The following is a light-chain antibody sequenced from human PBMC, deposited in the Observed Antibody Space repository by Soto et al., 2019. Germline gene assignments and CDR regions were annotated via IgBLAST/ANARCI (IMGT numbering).Light chain of an antibody. CDR3: LLYSIYPPT. V-gene: IGKV1-6*01. Sequence: AKQMTQSPSSLAASRRVGLAVTCRASQSISTYLNWYQQKPGKAPKLLIYAASSLQSGVPSRFSGSGSGTDFTLTISSLQPEDVATYYCLLYSIYPPTFCQ. J-gene: IGKJ5*01. CDR1: QSISTY. CDR2: AAS.